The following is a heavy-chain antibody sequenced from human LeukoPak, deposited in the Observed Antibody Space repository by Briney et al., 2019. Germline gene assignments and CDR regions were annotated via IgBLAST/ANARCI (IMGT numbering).Heavy chain of an antibody. CDR2: IIPIFGTA. V-gene: IGHV1-69*06. CDR1: GGTFSSYA. J-gene: IGHJ4*02. CDR3: ARAQTYHYGSGSYYSFDY. D-gene: IGHD3-10*01. Sequence: ASVKVSCKASGGTFSSYAISWVRQAPGQGLEWMGGIIPIFGTANYAQKFQGRVTITADKSTSTAYMELSSLRSEDTAVYYCARAQTYHYGSGSYYSFDYWGQGTLVTVSS.